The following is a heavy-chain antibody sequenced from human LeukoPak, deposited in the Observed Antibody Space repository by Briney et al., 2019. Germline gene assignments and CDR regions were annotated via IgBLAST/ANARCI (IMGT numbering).Heavy chain of an antibody. D-gene: IGHD2-21*02. J-gene: IGHJ4*02. CDR2: ISSSSSYI. V-gene: IGHV3-21*01. CDR1: GFTFSSYA. CDR3: ARDYGDLDY. Sequence: GGSLRRSCAASGFTFSSYAMHWVRQAPGKGLEWVSSISSSSSYIYYADSVKGRFTISRDNAKNSLYLQMNSLRAEDTAVYFCARDYGDLDYWGQGTLVTVSS.